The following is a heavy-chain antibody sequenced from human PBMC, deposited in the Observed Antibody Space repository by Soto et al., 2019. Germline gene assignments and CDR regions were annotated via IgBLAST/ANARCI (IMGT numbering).Heavy chain of an antibody. CDR1: GYTFTSYG. V-gene: IGHV1-18*01. CDR3: ARDAQGVFLHY. CDR2: ISAFNGNT. D-gene: IGHD3-16*01. Sequence: QVQLVQSGAEVKKPGASVKVSCKASGYTFTSYGISWVRQAPGKGLEWMGWISAFNGNTNYAQKLQGRVTMTTDTSTRTAYMELRSLRSDDRAVYYSARDAQGVFLHYWGQGTLVTVSS. J-gene: IGHJ4*02.